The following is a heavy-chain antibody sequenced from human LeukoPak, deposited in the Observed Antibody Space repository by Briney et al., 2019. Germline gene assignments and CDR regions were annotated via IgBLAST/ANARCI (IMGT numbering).Heavy chain of an antibody. CDR3: AVRFLEWLYFDY. CDR1: GFTFSSYS. Sequence: GGSLRLSCAASGFTFSSYSMNWVRQAPGKGLEWVSSISSSSSYIYYADSVKGRFTISRDNAKNSLYLQMNSLRAEDTAVYYCAVRFLEWLYFDYWGQGTLVTVSS. CDR2: ISSSSSYI. J-gene: IGHJ4*02. V-gene: IGHV3-21*01. D-gene: IGHD3-3*01.